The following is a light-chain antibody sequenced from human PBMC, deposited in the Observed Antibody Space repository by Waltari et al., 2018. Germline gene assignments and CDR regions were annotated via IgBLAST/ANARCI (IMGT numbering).Light chain of an antibody. Sequence: LTQPPSLSGAPGHRVTISCTGSSPDIGSFGVTWYQHRPGSVPRLLIYDNPHRPSGVPDRFSASKSDTSASLDIAGLQPDDEADYYCQSYDNTGRGSVLIGGGTRLTVL. J-gene: IGLJ2*01. CDR1: SPDIGSFG. V-gene: IGLV1-40*01. CDR3: QSYDNTGRGSVL. CDR2: DNP.